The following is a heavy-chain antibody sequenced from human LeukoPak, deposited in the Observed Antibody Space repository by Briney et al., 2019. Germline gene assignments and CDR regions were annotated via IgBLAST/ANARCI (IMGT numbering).Heavy chain of an antibody. J-gene: IGHJ6*03. V-gene: IGHV1-8*03. D-gene: IGHD2-2*01. CDR3: ARERAEGYCSSTSCYGHYYYYMDV. CDR2: MSPNSGNT. CDR1: GYTFTGYY. Sequence: ASVKVSCKASGYTFTGYYIHWVRQAPGQGLEWMGWMSPNSGNTGYAQKFQGRVTITRNTSISTAYMELSSLRSEDTAVYYCARERAEGYCSSTSCYGHYYYYMDVWGKGTTVTISS.